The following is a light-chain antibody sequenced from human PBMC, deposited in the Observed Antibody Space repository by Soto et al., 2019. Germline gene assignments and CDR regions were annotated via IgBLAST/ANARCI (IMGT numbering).Light chain of an antibody. J-gene: IGLJ1*01. CDR3: SAFAGSEGYV. CDR2: EAT. Sequence: QSVLAQPPSASGSPGQSVAISCTGTTSDVGGYNFVSWYQQHPGKAPKLIIYEATKRPSGVPDLFSGAWSGNTASLIVSGLQAEYEADYYCSAFAGSEGYVFGSGTKLTVL. V-gene: IGLV2-8*01. CDR1: TSDVGGYNF.